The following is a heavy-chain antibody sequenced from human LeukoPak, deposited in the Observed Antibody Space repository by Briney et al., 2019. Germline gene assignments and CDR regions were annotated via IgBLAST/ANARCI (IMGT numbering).Heavy chain of an antibody. CDR1: GFTFSSYA. CDR2: IRGNGGTA. CDR3: ARVRSSSSPYYYYYYMDV. D-gene: IGHD6-6*01. V-gene: IGHV3-23*01. J-gene: IGHJ6*03. Sequence: GGSLRLSCAASGFTFSSYAMSWVRQAPRKGKEWVAAIRGNGGTAFYADSVKGRFTVSRDNSKNTLYLQMNSLRAEDTAGYYGARVRSSSSPYYYYYYMDVWGKGTTVTVSS.